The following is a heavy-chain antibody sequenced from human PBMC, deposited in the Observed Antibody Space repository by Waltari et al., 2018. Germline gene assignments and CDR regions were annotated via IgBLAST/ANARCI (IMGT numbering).Heavy chain of an antibody. V-gene: IGHV3-23*01. J-gene: IGHJ3*02. CDR3: AKDRASRDYGDNAFDI. CDR2: ISGSGGSK. D-gene: IGHD4-17*01. Sequence: EVQLLESGGGLVQPGGSLSLSCAASGFTFSSYALSWVRQAPGKGLEWVSAISGSGGSKYYADSGKGRFTLSRDNAKNPLYLQMNSRRAEDTAVYYCAKDRASRDYGDNAFDIWGQGTMVTVSS. CDR1: GFTFSSYA.